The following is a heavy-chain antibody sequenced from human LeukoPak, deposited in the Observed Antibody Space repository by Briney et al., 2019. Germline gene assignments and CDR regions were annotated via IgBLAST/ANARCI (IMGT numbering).Heavy chain of an antibody. Sequence: PGGSLRLSCAASGFTFSDYYMSWIRQAPGKGLEWVSYISSSGSTIYYADSVKGRFTISRDNAKNSLYLQMNSLRAEDTAVYYCAKDCIAAAGTGYYMDVWGKGTTVTVSS. CDR3: AKDCIAAAGTGYYMDV. J-gene: IGHJ6*03. CDR2: ISSSGSTI. D-gene: IGHD6-13*01. V-gene: IGHV3-11*04. CDR1: GFTFSDYY.